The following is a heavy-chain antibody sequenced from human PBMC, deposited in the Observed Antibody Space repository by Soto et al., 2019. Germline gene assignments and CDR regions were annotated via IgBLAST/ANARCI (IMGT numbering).Heavy chain of an antibody. D-gene: IGHD3-22*01. CDR3: ASSPANYYDSSGYTPGFDY. CDR1: GGTFSSYA. CDR2: IIPIFGTA. V-gene: IGHV1-69*13. J-gene: IGHJ4*02. Sequence: SVKVSCKASGGTFSSYAISWVRQAPGQGLEWMGGIIPIFGTANYAQKFQGRVTITADESTSTAYMELSSLRSEDTAVYYCASSPANYYDSSGYTPGFDYWGQGTLVTVS.